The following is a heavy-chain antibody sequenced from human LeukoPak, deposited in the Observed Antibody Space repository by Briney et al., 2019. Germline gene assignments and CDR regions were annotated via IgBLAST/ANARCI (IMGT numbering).Heavy chain of an antibody. CDR3: AELGITMIGGV. V-gene: IGHV3-21*01. CDR2: SSSRSSYI. D-gene: IGHD3-10*02. CDR1: GFTFSSYS. J-gene: IGHJ6*04. Sequence: GGSLRLSCAASGFTFSSYSMNWVRQAPGKGLEWVSSSSSRSSYIYYADSVKGRFTISRDSAKNSLYLQMNSLRAEDTAVYYCAELGITMIGGVWGKGTTVTISS.